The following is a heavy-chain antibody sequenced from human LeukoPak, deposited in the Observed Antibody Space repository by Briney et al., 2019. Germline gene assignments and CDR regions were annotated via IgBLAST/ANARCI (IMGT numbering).Heavy chain of an antibody. D-gene: IGHD4-17*01. V-gene: IGHV4-34*01. Sequence: PSETLSLTCAVYGGSFSGSYWTWIRQPPGKGLEWIGEINHSGSTNYNPSLKSRVTISLGTSKNQFSLRLSSVTAADTAVYYCARVMTTVTTFKTYSYGMDVWGQGTTVTVSS. CDR2: INHSGST. J-gene: IGHJ6*02. CDR3: ARVMTTVTTFKTYSYGMDV. CDR1: GGSFSGSY.